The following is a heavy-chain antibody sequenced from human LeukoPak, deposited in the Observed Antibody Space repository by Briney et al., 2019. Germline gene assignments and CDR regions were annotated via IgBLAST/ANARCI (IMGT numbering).Heavy chain of an antibody. Sequence: GGSLRLSCAASGFTFSSYWMSWIRQAPGKGLEWVSAIGGSGGNTYYADSVQGRFTISRDNSKNTLYLQMNSLRAEDTAVYYCAKRQPYYFDDWGQGTLVTVSS. CDR3: AKRQPYYFDD. D-gene: IGHD6-13*01. CDR1: GFTFSSYW. CDR2: IGGSGGNT. J-gene: IGHJ4*02. V-gene: IGHV3-23*01.